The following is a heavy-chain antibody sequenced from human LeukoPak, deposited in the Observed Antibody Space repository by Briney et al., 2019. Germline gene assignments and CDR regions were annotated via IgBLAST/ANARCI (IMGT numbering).Heavy chain of an antibody. Sequence: GGSLRLSCAASGFTFSSHSMNWVRQAPGKGLEWVSYISSGSTIIHYADSVKGRFTISRDDAKNSLYLQMNSLRAKDTAVYYCAKVPRQHDNWFDPWGQGTLVTVSS. CDR2: ISSGSTII. V-gene: IGHV3-48*01. CDR3: AKVPRQHDNWFDP. D-gene: IGHD6-13*01. J-gene: IGHJ5*02. CDR1: GFTFSSHS.